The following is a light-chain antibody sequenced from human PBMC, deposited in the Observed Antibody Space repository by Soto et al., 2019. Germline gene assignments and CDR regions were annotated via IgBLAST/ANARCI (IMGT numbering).Light chain of an antibody. V-gene: IGKV1-39*01. CDR1: QSIRSY. Sequence: DIQMTQSPSSLSASVGDRVTITCRASQSIRSYLNWYQQKPGKAPKLLIYAASSLQSEVPSRFSGSGSGTDFTLTISSLQPEDFATYHCQQSYGTPWTFGQGTKVEIK. CDR2: AAS. J-gene: IGKJ1*01. CDR3: QQSYGTPWT.